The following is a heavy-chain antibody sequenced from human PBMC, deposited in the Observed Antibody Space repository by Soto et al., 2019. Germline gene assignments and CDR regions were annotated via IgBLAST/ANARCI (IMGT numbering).Heavy chain of an antibody. V-gene: IGHV5-51*01. Sequence: PGESLKISCQGSGYIFSKHWIAWVRQKPGKGLEWLGIIDPVDSDDRYSPSFEGQVTISVDKSNNTAFLRLVKFKTSDTAKYFCARQTLDPSGHYYPYNRFDSWGQGTQVTVSS. CDR1: GYIFSKHW. CDR3: ARQTLDPSGHYYPYNRFDS. J-gene: IGHJ5*01. CDR2: IDPVDSDD. D-gene: IGHD3-22*01.